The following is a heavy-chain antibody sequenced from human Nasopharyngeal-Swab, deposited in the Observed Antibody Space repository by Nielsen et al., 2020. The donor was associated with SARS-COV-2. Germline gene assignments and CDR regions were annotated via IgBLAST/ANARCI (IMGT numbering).Heavy chain of an antibody. J-gene: IGHJ6*02. Sequence: KVSCKGSGYSFTSYWIGWVRQLPGKGLEGMGIIYPGDSDTRYSPSFQGQVTISADKSISTAYLQWSSLKASDTAMYYCARDSYCSGGSCYPGYYYYGMDVWGQGTTVTVSS. V-gene: IGHV5-51*01. CDR3: ARDSYCSGGSCYPGYYYYGMDV. CDR1: GYSFTSYW. CDR2: IYPGDSDT. D-gene: IGHD2-15*01.